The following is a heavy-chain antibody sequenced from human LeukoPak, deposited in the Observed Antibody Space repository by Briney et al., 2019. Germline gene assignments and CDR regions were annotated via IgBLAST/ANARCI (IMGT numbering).Heavy chain of an antibody. J-gene: IGHJ4*02. CDR3: ARCPYDSTGYYSVPSLLDY. Sequence: SGGSLRLSCAASGFTFSTYWMTWVRQAPGKGLEWVANIKQDGSAKYYVDSLRGRFSISRANVKNSLFLQMNSLSAEDTAVYYCARCPYDSTGYYSVPSLLDYWGQGTLVTVSS. CDR1: GFTFSTYW. D-gene: IGHD3-22*01. V-gene: IGHV3-7*01. CDR2: IKQDGSAK.